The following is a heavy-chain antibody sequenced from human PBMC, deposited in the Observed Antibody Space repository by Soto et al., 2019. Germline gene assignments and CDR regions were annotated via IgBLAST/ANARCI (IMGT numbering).Heavy chain of an antibody. Sequence: QVQLVQSGAEVKKPGASVKVSCKASGYTFTDYFIHWVRQAPGQGFEWMGWINPKSRGTNYAQKFQGRVTMTRDTSNSTAFMELRGLRSDDTAVYYCARVTLEAGKWFDSWGQGTLVTVSS. V-gene: IGHV1-2*02. CDR1: GYTFTDYF. D-gene: IGHD1-1*01. CDR3: ARVTLEAGKWFDS. J-gene: IGHJ5*01. CDR2: INPKSRGT.